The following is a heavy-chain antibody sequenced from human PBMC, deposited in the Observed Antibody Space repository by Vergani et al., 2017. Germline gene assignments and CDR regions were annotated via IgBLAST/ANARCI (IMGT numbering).Heavy chain of an antibody. J-gene: IGHJ2*01. Sequence: EVQLVQSGAEVKTPGESLKISCKGSGYTFTTYWIGWVRQMPGKGLEWMGIIYPCDSDTSYSPSFQGQVTISADKSISTAYLQWSSLMASDTAVYYCARHLDGYSYPDLWGRGTLVTVSS. CDR3: ARHLDGYSYPDL. D-gene: IGHD5-24*01. V-gene: IGHV5-51*03. CDR2: IYPCDSDT. CDR1: GYTFTTYW.